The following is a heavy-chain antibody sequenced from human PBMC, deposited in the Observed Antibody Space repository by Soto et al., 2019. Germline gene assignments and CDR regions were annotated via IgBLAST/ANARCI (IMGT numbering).Heavy chain of an antibody. V-gene: IGHV4-34*01. CDR1: GGSFSGYY. CDR3: ARNGSYYDFWSGYYFGGGMDV. J-gene: IGHJ6*02. CDR2: INHSGST. D-gene: IGHD3-3*01. Sequence: SETLSLTCAVYGGSFSGYYWSWIRQPPGKGLEWIGEINHSGSTNYNPSLKSRVTISVDTSKNQFSLKLSSVTAADTAVYYCARNGSYYDFWSGYYFGGGMDVWGHGTTVTV.